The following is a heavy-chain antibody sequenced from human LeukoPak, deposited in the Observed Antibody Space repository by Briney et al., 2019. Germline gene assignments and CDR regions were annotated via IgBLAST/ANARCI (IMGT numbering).Heavy chain of an antibody. CDR1: GFTFSNAW. CDR2: IESKTDGGTT. J-gene: IGHJ6*02. V-gene: IGHV3-15*04. CDR3: TTDRLFLEDYYYYGMDV. Sequence: PGGSLRLSCAASGFTFSNAWMSWVRQAPGKGLEWVGRIESKTDGGTTDYAAPVKGRFTISRDDSKNTLYLQMNSLKTEDTAVYYCTTDRLFLEDYYYYGMDVWGQGTTVTVSS. D-gene: IGHD2/OR15-2a*01.